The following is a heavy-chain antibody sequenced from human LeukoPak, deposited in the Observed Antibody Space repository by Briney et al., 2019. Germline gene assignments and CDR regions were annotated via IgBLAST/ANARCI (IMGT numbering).Heavy chain of an antibody. CDR1: GYTFTSYY. V-gene: IGHV1-46*01. D-gene: IGHD6-13*01. Sequence: ASVKVSCKASGYTFTSYYKHWVRQAPGQGLEWMGIINPSGGSTSYAQKFQGRVTMTRDTSTSTVYMELSSLRSEDTAVYYCAREGSIAAAGSNFDYWGQGTLVTVSS. CDR2: INPSGGST. CDR3: AREGSIAAAGSNFDY. J-gene: IGHJ4*02.